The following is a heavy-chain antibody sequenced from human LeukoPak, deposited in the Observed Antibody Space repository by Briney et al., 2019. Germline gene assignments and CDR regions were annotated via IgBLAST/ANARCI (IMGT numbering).Heavy chain of an antibody. CDR2: IQNSANS. J-gene: IGHJ4*02. D-gene: IGHD3-9*01. Sequence: SETQSLTCSVSGGSITSNGYYWGWIRQPPGKGLEWIGNIQNSANSYYNPSLKSRVTMSIDTSKNQFSLKLTSVTAADTAVYYCARGAYYDILTGYYSPEDYWGQGTLVTVSS. V-gene: IGHV4-39*07. CDR1: GGSITSNGYY. CDR3: ARGAYYDILTGYYSPEDY.